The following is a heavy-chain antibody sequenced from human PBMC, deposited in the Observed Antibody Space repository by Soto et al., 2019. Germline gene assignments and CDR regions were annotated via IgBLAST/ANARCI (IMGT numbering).Heavy chain of an antibody. J-gene: IGHJ5*02. Sequence: QVQLQESGPGLVKPSQTLSLTCTVSGGSISSGGYYWSWIRQHPGKGLEWIGYIYYSGSTYYNPALKSRVTISVDTSKNQFSLKLSSVTAADTAVYYCAREIAAAGSWFDPWGQGTLVTVSS. CDR1: GGSISSGGYY. D-gene: IGHD6-13*01. V-gene: IGHV4-31*03. CDR2: IYYSGST. CDR3: AREIAAAGSWFDP.